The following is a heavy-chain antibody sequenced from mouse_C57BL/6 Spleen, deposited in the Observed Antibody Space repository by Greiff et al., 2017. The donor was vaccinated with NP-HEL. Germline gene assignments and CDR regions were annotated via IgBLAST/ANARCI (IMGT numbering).Heavy chain of an antibody. V-gene: IGHV1-52*01. Sequence: VQLQQPGAELVRPGSSVKLSCKASGYTFTSYWMHWVKQRPIQGLEWIGNIDPSDSETHYNQKFKDKATLTVDKSSSTAYMPLRSLTSEDSAVYYCALANWVLFAYWGQGTLVTVSA. J-gene: IGHJ3*01. CDR1: GYTFTSYW. CDR2: IDPSDSET. CDR3: ALANWVLFAY. D-gene: IGHD4-1*01.